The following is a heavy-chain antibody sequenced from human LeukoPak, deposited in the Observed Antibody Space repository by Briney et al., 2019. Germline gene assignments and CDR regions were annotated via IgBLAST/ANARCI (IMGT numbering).Heavy chain of an antibody. CDR1: QFTFSSYG. CDR2: IRYNGDNK. D-gene: IGHD6-13*01. Sequence: HAGGSLRLSCAASQFTFSSYGMHWVRQAPGKGLEWVAFIRYNGDNKYYGDSVKGRFTISRDNSKNTLYLQMNSLRAEDTAVYYCAKTSQQLVRAAYFDNWGQGTLVTVSS. CDR3: AKTSQQLVRAAYFDN. V-gene: IGHV3-30*02. J-gene: IGHJ4*02.